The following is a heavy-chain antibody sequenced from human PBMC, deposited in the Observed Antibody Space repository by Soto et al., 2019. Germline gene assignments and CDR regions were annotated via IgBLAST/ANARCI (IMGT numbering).Heavy chain of an antibody. D-gene: IGHD4-4*01. J-gene: IGHJ6*02. CDR2: IDPSDSYT. CDR3: ARGPTVTTEGYCGMDV. V-gene: IGHV5-10-1*01. Sequence: PGESLKISCKVSGYSFTSYWISWVRQMPGKGLEWMGRIDPSDSYTNYSPPFQGHVTISADKSISTAYLQWSSLKASDTAMYYCARGPTVTTEGYCGMDVWGQGTTVTVSS. CDR1: GYSFTSYW.